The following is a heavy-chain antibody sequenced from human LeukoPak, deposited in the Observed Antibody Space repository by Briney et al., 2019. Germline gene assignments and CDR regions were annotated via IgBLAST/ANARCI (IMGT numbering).Heavy chain of an antibody. V-gene: IGHV3-23*01. Sequence: GGSLRLSCAASGFTFSSYAMSWVRQAPGQGLQWASAISGSGVSTYYADSVKGRFTISRDNSKNTLYLQMNSLRADDTAVYYCAKASCSSTSCYTDYCGQGTLVTVSS. D-gene: IGHD2-2*02. CDR1: GFTFSSYA. CDR3: AKASCSSTSCYTDY. J-gene: IGHJ4*02. CDR2: ISGSGVST.